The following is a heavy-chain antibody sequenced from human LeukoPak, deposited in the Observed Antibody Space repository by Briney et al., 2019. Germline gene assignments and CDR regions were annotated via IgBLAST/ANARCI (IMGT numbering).Heavy chain of an antibody. J-gene: IGHJ3*02. Sequence: ASVKVSGKASGYTFTSYGISWVRQAPGQGLEWMGWISAYNGNTNYAQKLQGRVTMTTDTSTSTAYMELRSLRSDDTAVYYCARDPMIVVVRLYDAFDIWGQGTMVTVSS. CDR1: GYTFTSYG. D-gene: IGHD3-22*01. CDR3: ARDPMIVVVRLYDAFDI. CDR2: ISAYNGNT. V-gene: IGHV1-18*01.